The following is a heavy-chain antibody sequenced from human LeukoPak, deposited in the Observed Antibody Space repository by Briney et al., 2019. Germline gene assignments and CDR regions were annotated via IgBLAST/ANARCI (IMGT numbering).Heavy chain of an antibody. CDR3: AKGYSYGSPLDY. CDR1: GFTFSNYS. CDR2: IGSSDNTI. D-gene: IGHD5-18*01. V-gene: IGHV3-48*01. Sequence: PGGSLRLSCAASGFTFSNYSMNWVRQAPGKGLEWVSYIGSSDNTIYYADSVKGRFTISRDNAKNSLYLQMNSLRAEDTAVYYCAKGYSYGSPLDYWGQGTLVTVSS. J-gene: IGHJ4*02.